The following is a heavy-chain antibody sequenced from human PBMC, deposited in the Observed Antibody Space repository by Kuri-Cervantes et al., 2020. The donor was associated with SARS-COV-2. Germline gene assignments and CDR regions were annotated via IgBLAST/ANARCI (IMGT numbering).Heavy chain of an antibody. D-gene: IGHD5-18*01. CDR2: ISGSGGST. V-gene: IGHV3-23*01. CDR1: GFTFSSYA. CDR3: AKTREGIQLWYFDY. Sequence: GESLKISCAASGFTFSSYAMSWVRQAPGKGLGWVSAISGSGGSTYYADSVKGRFTISRDNSKNTLYLQMNSLRAEDTAVYYCAKTREGIQLWYFDYWGQGTLVTVSS. J-gene: IGHJ4*02.